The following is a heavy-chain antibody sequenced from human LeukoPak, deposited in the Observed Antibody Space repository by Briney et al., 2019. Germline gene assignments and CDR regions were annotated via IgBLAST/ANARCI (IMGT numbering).Heavy chain of an antibody. CDR2: IYYSGST. CDR3: ASTSGVKQPGAFDI. CDR1: GGSVSSSSYH. J-gene: IGHJ3*02. V-gene: IGHV4-61*01. Sequence: SETLSLTCTLSGGSVSSSSYHWAWIRQPPGKGLEWIGYIYYSGSTNYNPSLKSRVTISVDTSKNQFSLKLSSVTAADTAVYYCASTSGVKQPGAFDIWGQGTMVTVSS. D-gene: IGHD6-13*01.